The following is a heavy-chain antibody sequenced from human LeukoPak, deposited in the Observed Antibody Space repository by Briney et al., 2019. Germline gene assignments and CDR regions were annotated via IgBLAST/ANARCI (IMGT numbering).Heavy chain of an antibody. CDR2: IYSGGST. CDR3: ARDSQYCSSGSCSPGASDI. V-gene: IGHV3-53*01. D-gene: IGHD2-15*01. J-gene: IGHJ3*02. Sequence: GGSLRLSCAASGFTVSSNYMSWVRQAPGKVLEWVSVIYSGGSTNYADSVKGRFTISRDNSKNTLYLQMNSLRVEDTAVYYCARDSQYCSSGSCSPGASDIWGQGTMVTVSS. CDR1: GFTVSSNY.